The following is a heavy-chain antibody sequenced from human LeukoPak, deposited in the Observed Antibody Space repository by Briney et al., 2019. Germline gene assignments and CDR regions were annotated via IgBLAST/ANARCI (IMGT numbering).Heavy chain of an antibody. CDR3: AKRAPDYGDYGMTDAFAI. D-gene: IGHD4-17*01. J-gene: IGHJ3*02. V-gene: IGHV3-23*01. CDR2: ISGSGGST. Sequence: GWSLRLSCAASGFTFSSYWMSWVRPAPGKGLAWVSAISGSGGSTYYADSVKGRFTISRDNSKNTLYLQMNSLRAEDTAVYYCAKRAPDYGDYGMTDAFAIWGQGTMVTVSS. CDR1: GFTFSSYW.